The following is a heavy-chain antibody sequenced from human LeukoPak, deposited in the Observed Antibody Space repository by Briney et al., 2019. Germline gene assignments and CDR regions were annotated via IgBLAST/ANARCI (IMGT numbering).Heavy chain of an antibody. Sequence: PSETLSLTCTVSGGSISSYYWSWIRQPPGKGLEWIGDIYYSGSTNYNPSLKSRVTISVDTSKNQFSLRLSSVSAADTAVYYSARLASGSYGPLTPFDYWGQGTLVTVSS. D-gene: IGHD1-26*01. J-gene: IGHJ4*02. CDR1: GGSISSYY. V-gene: IGHV4-59*08. CDR3: ARLASGSYGPLTPFDY. CDR2: IYYSGST.